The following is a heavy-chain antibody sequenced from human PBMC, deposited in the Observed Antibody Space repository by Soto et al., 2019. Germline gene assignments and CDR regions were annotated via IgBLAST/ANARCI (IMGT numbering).Heavy chain of an antibody. Sequence: SVKVSCKAFGGTFSRYAFSWVRQAPGQGLEWMGRIIPTSGTSNYAQKFHGRVTITADKSTTTAYMEVSGLSSDDTAVYYCARESPLYGGSTGHFDYWGQGTLVTVSS. CDR1: GGTFSRYA. CDR3: ARESPLYGGSTGHFDY. J-gene: IGHJ4*02. V-gene: IGHV1-69*06. D-gene: IGHD3-10*01. CDR2: IIPTSGTS.